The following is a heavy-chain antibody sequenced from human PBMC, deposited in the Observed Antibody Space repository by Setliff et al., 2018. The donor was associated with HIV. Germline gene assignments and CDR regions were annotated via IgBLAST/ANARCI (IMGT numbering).Heavy chain of an antibody. V-gene: IGHV3-30*04. CDR1: GFTLRNYV. J-gene: IGHJ4*02. CDR3: AREGASSGHAGCFDS. Sequence: GGSLRLSCGASGFTLRNYVMHWVRQAPGKGLEWVAVIATDETITNYADSVKGRFTISRDNSKNTLYLQMNSLRVEDTSVYYCAREGASSGHAGCFDSWGQGALVTVSS. CDR2: IATDETIT. D-gene: IGHD6-19*01.